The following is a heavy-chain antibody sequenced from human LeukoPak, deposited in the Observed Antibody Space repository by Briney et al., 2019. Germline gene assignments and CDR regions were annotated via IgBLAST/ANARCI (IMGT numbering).Heavy chain of an antibody. J-gene: IGHJ6*04. CDR3: ARETTLGPTSRMDV. V-gene: IGHV4-61*02. D-gene: IGHD1-26*01. CDR1: GGSVSSGRYY. Sequence: PSETLSLTCSVSGGSVSSGRYYWTWIRQPAGKGLEWFGRFYTSGSTNYNPSLESRVTISIDTSKNQFSLKLSSVTAADTAVYYCARETTLGPTSRMDVWGKGTTVTVSS. CDR2: FYTSGST.